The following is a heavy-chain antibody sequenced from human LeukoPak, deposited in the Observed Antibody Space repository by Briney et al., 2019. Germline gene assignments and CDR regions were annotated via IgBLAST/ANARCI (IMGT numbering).Heavy chain of an antibody. CDR1: GYTFTSYY. V-gene: IGHV1-46*01. D-gene: IGHD3-16*01. CDR2: INPSGGST. J-gene: IGHJ3*02. Sequence: GASVNVSCKASGYTFTSYYMHWVRQAPGQGLEGMGIINPSGGSTSYAQKFQGRVTMTRDTSTSTVYMELSSLRSEDTAVYYCAREKYYVVPGDAFDIWGQGTMVTVSS. CDR3: AREKYYVVPGDAFDI.